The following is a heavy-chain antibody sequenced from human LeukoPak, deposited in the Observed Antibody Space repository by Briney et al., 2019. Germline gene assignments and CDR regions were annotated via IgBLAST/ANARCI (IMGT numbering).Heavy chain of an antibody. D-gene: IGHD6-13*01. CDR3: ARTRQLVRVRYYYYYMDV. J-gene: IGHJ6*03. V-gene: IGHV4-34*01. Sequence: SETLSLTCAVYGGSFSGYYWSWIRQPPGKGLEWIGEINHSGSTNYNPSLKSRVTISVDTSKNQFSLKLCSVTAADTAVYYCARTRQLVRVRYYYYYMDVWGKGTTVTVSS. CDR2: INHSGST. CDR1: GGSFSGYY.